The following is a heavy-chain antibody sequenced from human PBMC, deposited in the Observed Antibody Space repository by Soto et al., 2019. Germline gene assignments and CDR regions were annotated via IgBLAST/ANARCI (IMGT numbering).Heavy chain of an antibody. CDR3: ARSPDSSGYYPRRYYYGMDV. J-gene: IGHJ6*02. CDR1: GGSISSSNW. CDR2: IYHSGST. V-gene: IGHV4-4*02. Sequence: PSETLSLTSAVSGGSISSSNWWSWVRQPPGKGLDWIGGIYHSGSTNYNPSLKSRVTISVDKSKNQFSLKLSSVTAADTAVYYCARSPDSSGYYPRRYYYGMDVWGQGTTVTVSS. D-gene: IGHD3-22*01.